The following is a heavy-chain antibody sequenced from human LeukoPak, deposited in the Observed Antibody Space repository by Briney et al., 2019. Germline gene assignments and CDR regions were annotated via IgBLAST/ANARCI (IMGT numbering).Heavy chain of an antibody. V-gene: IGHV1-69*04. CDR3: APQPYDGHKALNY. D-gene: IGHD3-3*01. Sequence: SVKVSCKASGGTFSSYAISWVRQAPGQGLEWMGRIIPILGIANYAQKFQGRVTITADKSTSTAYMELSSLRSDDTAVYYCAPQPYDGHKALNYWGQGTLVTVSS. CDR2: IIPILGIA. CDR1: GGTFSSYA. J-gene: IGHJ4*02.